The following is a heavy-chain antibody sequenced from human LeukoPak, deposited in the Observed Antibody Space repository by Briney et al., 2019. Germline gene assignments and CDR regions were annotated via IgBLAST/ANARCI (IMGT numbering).Heavy chain of an antibody. V-gene: IGHV4-30-2*01. Sequence: PSQTLSLTCNVSGGSISSGHYYWRWIRQPPGKGLEWIGYIYHDGSTYYNPSLQSRVTMSIDRSKNQFSLKVTSVAAADTAVYYCARDLGIGEDSWGQGILVTVSS. D-gene: IGHD6-13*01. CDR1: GGSISSGHYY. J-gene: IGHJ4*02. CDR3: ARDLGIGEDS. CDR2: IYHDGST.